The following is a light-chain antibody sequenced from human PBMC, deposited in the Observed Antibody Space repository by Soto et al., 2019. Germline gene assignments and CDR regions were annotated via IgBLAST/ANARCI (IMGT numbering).Light chain of an antibody. V-gene: IGKV3-20*01. CDR3: QQYGRPPIT. Sequence: EIVLTQSPGTLSLSPGERATLSCRASQSVTSNHLAWYQQKPGQAPRPLIFGASIRATGIPDRFSGSGSGTDFTLTINRQEPEDFAVYYCQQYGRPPITFGQGTRLEIK. J-gene: IGKJ5*01. CDR1: QSVTSNH. CDR2: GAS.